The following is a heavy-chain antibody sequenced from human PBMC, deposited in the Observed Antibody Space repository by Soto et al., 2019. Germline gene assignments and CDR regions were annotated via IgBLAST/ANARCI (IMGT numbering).Heavy chain of an antibody. J-gene: IGHJ4*02. CDR1: GYSFFGYW. Sequence: GESLKISCKGGGYSFFGYWIGWVRQMPGKGLEWLGLIYPDDSNTIYSPSFQGQVTFSADKSISTAYLQWSRLRASDTAMYYCAIAPGGWPNFDYWGQGTLVTVSS. CDR2: IYPDDSNT. CDR3: AIAPGGWPNFDY. D-gene: IGHD2-15*01. V-gene: IGHV5-51*01.